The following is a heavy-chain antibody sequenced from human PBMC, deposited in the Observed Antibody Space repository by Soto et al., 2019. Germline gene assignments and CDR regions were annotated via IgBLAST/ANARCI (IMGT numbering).Heavy chain of an antibody. CDR1: VGSISSSYW. J-gene: IGHJ6*02. V-gene: IGHV4-4*02. CDR2: IYHSGSI. CDR3: ARDPLAAAGYYYYYGMDV. D-gene: IGHD6-13*01. Sequence: PSETLSLSCAVSVGSISSSYWWSCVRQPPGKGLEWIGEIYHSGSINYNPSLKSRITINPDTSKNQFSLQLNSVTPEDTAVYYCARDPLAAAGYYYYYGMDVWGQGTTVTVSS.